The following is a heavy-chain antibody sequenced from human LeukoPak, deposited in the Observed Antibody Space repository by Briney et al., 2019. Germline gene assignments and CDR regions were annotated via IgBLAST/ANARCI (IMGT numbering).Heavy chain of an antibody. CDR1: GYTFTGYY. CDR3: ARGADRLLWFGEGGQYYFDY. CDR2: INPNSGGT. V-gene: IGHV1-2*02. D-gene: IGHD3-10*01. Sequence: ASVKVSCKASGYTFTGYYMHWVRQAPGQGLEWMGWINPNSGGTNYAQKFQGRVTMTRDTSISTAYMELSRLRSDDTAVCYCARGADRLLWFGEGGQYYFDYWGQGTLVTVSS. J-gene: IGHJ4*02.